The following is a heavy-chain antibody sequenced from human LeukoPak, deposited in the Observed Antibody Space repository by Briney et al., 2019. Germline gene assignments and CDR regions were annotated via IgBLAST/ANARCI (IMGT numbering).Heavy chain of an antibody. CDR2: MNPNSGNT. CDR3: ARDLGYYYDSSGYQTNWFDP. D-gene: IGHD3-22*01. V-gene: IGHV1-8*01. CDR1: GYTFTSYD. J-gene: IGHJ5*02. Sequence: ASVKVSCKASGYTFTSYDINWVRQATGQGLEWMGWMNPNSGNTGYAQKFQGRVTMTTDTSTSTAYMELRSLRSDDTAVYYCARDLGYYYDSSGYQTNWFDPWGQGTLVTVSS.